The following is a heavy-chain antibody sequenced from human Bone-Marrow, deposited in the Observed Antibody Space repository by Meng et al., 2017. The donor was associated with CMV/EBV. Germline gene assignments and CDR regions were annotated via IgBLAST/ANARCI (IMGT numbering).Heavy chain of an antibody. V-gene: IGHV3-48*03. D-gene: IGHD5-18*01. CDR1: GFTFSSYE. CDR3: ARDRLYSYGYLDAFDI. Sequence: GGSLRLSCAASGFTFSSYEMNWVRQAPGKGLEWGSYISSSGSTIYYADSVKGRFTISRDNAKNSLYLQMNSLRAEDTAVYYCARDRLYSYGYLDAFDIWGQGTMVTVSS. J-gene: IGHJ3*02. CDR2: ISSSGSTI.